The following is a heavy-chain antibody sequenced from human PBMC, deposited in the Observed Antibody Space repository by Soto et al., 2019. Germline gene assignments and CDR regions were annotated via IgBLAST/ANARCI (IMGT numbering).Heavy chain of an antibody. CDR1: GYTFTSYA. V-gene: IGHV1-3*01. J-gene: IGHJ6*02. CDR3: ARDLIAVAGTNYYYGMDV. D-gene: IGHD6-19*01. Sequence: GASVKVSCKGSGYTFTSYAMHWVRQAPGQRVEWMGWINAGNGNTKYSQKFQGRVTITRDTSASTAYMELSSLRSEDTAVYYCARDLIAVAGTNYYYGMDVWGQGTTVTVSS. CDR2: INAGNGNT.